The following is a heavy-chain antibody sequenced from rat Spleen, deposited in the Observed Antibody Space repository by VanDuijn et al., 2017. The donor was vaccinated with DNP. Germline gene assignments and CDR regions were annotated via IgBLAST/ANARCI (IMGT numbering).Heavy chain of an antibody. D-gene: IGHD1-7*01. CDR1: GYSITSNY. CDR2: ISYSGRT. J-gene: IGHJ2*01. Sequence: EVQLQESGSGLVKPSQSLSLTCSVIGYSITSNYWGWIRKFPGNKMEYIGHISYSGRTDYNPSLKSRISITRDTSRNHFFLPLISVTTEDTATYYCARWTRYFDYWGQGVMVTVSS. V-gene: IGHV3-1*01. CDR3: ARWTRYFDY.